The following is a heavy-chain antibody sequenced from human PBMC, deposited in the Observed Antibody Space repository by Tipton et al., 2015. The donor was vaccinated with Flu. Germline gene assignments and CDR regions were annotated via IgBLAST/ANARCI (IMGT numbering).Heavy chain of an antibody. V-gene: IGHV4-31*03. CDR3: ARDNAVFPGALYY. J-gene: IGHJ4*02. D-gene: IGHD4/OR15-4a*01. Sequence: LRLSCSVSGGSISSGSYYWTWIRQPPGKGLEWIGHIYYTGTTHYSPSLKSRVTISRDASVNQFSLTLRSVTAADTAVYFCARDNAVFPGALYYWGLGTLVIVYS. CDR1: GGSISSGSYY. CDR2: IYYTGTT.